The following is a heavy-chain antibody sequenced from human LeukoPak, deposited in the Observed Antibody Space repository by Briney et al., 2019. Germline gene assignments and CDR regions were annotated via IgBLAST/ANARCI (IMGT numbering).Heavy chain of an antibody. V-gene: IGHV4-4*02. Sequence: SETLSLTCTVSGDSITAPKWWSWVRQAPGEGLEWIGEIYHDRTTSFNPFLKSRLTISVDKSANQFFLNLNSVSATDTAVYYCVGRGLYGGTWLFEYWGQGALVTVSS. J-gene: IGHJ4*02. D-gene: IGHD2-8*01. CDR3: VGRGLYGGTWLFEY. CDR1: GDSITAPKW. CDR2: IYHDRTT.